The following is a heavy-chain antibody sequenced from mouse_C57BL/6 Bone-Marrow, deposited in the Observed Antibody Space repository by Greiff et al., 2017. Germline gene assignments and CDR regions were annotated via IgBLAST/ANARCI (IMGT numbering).Heavy chain of an antibody. D-gene: IGHD1-1*01. J-gene: IGHJ2*01. CDR2: INPNNGGT. CDR1: GYTFTDYN. CDR3: ARGSPYYYPYYFDY. V-gene: IGHV1-18*01. Sequence: VQLQQSGPELVKPGASVKIPCKASGYTFTDYNMDWVKQSHGKSLEWIGDINPNNGGTIYNQKFKGKATLTVDKSSSTAYMELRSLTSEDTAVYYCARGSPYYYPYYFDYWGQGTTLTVSS.